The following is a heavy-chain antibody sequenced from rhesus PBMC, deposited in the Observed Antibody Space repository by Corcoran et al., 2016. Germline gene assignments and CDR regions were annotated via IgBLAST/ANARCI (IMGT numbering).Heavy chain of an antibody. V-gene: IGHV4-147*01. Sequence: QVQLQESGPGLVKPSETLSLTCPVSGYSISSNYWSWIRPPPGQGLEWIGYCYGSSGSTYYNPSLKSRVTISTDTSKNQFSLKLSSVTATDTAVYYCALIAGISFYYFDYWGQGVLVTVSS. CDR2: CYGSSGST. D-gene: IGHD1-1-1*01. J-gene: IGHJ4*01. CDR3: ALIAGISFYYFDY. CDR1: GYSISSNY.